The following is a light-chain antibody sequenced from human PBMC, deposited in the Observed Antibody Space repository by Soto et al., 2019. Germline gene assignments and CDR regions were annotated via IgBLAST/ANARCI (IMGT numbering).Light chain of an antibody. CDR1: QSVYNN. V-gene: IGKV3-15*01. CDR3: QQYNNWPPVT. J-gene: IGKJ3*01. Sequence: EMVMTQSPATLSVSPGERATLSCRASQSVYNNFAWYQQKPGQAPRLLIYGASTRATGIPARFSGSGSGTEFTLTISSLQSEDFAVYYCQQYNNWPPVTFGPGTKVDI. CDR2: GAS.